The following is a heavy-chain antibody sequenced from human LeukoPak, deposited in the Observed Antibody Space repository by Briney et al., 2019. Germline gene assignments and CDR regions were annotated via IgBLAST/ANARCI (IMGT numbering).Heavy chain of an antibody. CDR1: GFTFITYW. Sequence: PGGSLRLSCAASGFTFITYWMHWVRQAPGKGLVWVSSINSDGSTTTYADSAKGRFTISRDNAENMVYLQMNSLRAEDTAVYYCARAFGSGSQVINYFDFWGQGTLVTVSS. J-gene: IGHJ4*02. CDR2: INSDGSTT. D-gene: IGHD3-10*01. CDR3: ARAFGSGSQVINYFDF. V-gene: IGHV3-74*01.